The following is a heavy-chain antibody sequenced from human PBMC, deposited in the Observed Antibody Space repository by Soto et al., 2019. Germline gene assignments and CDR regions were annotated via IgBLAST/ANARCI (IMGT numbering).Heavy chain of an antibody. CDR3: ARVSALGGGAMHX. J-gene: IGHJ6*02. Sequence: TLSLTCTFSGGSISSYYWSWIRQPPGKGLEWIGYICYRVGTNYNPSLKIRVTMSVDTSKNQFSLRLSSVTAADTAVYYCARVSALGGGAMHXWGQGTTVTVS. D-gene: IGHD7-27*01. CDR2: ICYRVGT. CDR1: GGSISSYY. V-gene: IGHV4-59*01.